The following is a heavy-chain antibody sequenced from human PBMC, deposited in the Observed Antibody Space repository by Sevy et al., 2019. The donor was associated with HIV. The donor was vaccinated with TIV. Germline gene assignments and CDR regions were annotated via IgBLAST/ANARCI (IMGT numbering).Heavy chain of an antibody. CDR3: ARGRAWINWFDP. V-gene: IGHV1-8*01. D-gene: IGHD2-2*03. CDR1: GYTFTSYD. Sequence: ASVKVSCKASGYTFTSYDINWVRQATGQGLEWMGWMNPNSGNTGYAQKFQGRVTMTRNTSISTAYMELSSLRSEDTAVYYCARGRAWINWFDPWGQGTLVTVSS. CDR2: MNPNSGNT. J-gene: IGHJ5*02.